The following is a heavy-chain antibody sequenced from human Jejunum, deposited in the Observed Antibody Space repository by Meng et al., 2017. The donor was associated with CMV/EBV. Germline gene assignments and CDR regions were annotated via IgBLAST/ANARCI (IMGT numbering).Heavy chain of an antibody. J-gene: IGHJ4*02. D-gene: IGHD5-24*01. V-gene: IGHV1-69*12. CDR3: ARGFLNGYQPFDY. Sequence: QVQVMQAGAEVKEPGSSMKVSCKSYGGSVNNYAFNWVRQAPGQGLEWMGGIIAIFKTPNYAQKFQGRLTITADESTGTSYMELTSLTSEDTAVYYCARGFLNGYQPFDYWGQGTLVTVSS. CDR2: IIAIFKTP. CDR1: GGSVNNYA.